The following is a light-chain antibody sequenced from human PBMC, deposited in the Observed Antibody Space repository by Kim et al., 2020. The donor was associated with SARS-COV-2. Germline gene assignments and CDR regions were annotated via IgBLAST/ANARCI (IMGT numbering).Light chain of an antibody. CDR2: VNSDGSH. V-gene: IGLV4-69*01. Sequence: QPVLTQSPSASASLGASVKLTCTLSSGHSYYAIAWHQQQPEKGPRYLMKVNSDGSHSKGDGISDRFSGSSSGAERYLTISSLQSEDEADYHCQTWGNGIQVFGGGTQLTVL. J-gene: IGLJ3*02. CDR3: QTWGNGIQV. CDR1: SGHSYYA.